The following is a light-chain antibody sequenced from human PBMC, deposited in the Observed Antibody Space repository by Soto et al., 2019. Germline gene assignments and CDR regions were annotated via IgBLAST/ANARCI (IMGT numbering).Light chain of an antibody. CDR3: LVIYSGVGEV. J-gene: IGLJ1*01. CDR1: TGAVTSGHY. V-gene: IGLV7-46*01. CDR2: DTS. Sequence: QAVVTQEPSRTVSPGGTVTLTCGSSTGAVTSGHYPHWFQQKPGQAPRTLIYDTSNKHSWTPARFSGSLLGGKAALTLSGAQPEDEADYYCLVIYSGVGEVFGTGTKVTVL.